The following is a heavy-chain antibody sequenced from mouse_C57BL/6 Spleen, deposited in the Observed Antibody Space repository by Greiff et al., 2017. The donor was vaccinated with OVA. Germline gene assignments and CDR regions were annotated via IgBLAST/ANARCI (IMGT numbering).Heavy chain of an antibody. D-gene: IGHD2-5*01. CDR1: GYTFTSSW. CDR2: INPSNGGT. J-gene: IGHJ4*01. Sequence: QVHVKQSGTELVKPGASVKLSCKASGYTFTSSWMHWVKQRPGQGLEWIGNINPSNGGTNYNEKFKSKATLTVDKSSSTAYMPLSSLTSEDSAVYYCARDYYSNYDYAMDYWGQGTSVTVSS. CDR3: ARDYYSNYDYAMDY. V-gene: IGHV1-53*01.